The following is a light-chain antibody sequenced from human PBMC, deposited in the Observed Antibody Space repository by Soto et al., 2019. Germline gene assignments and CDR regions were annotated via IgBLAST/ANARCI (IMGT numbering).Light chain of an antibody. J-gene: IGKJ4*01. CDR2: GAS. CDR3: QQYNNWPTIT. CDR1: QSVSIN. V-gene: IGKV3-15*01. Sequence: EIVMTQSPATLSVSPGERATLSCRASQSVSINLAWYQQKPGQAHSLLIYGASTSATGIPARFSGSGSGTEFTLTISSLQSEAFAVYYCQQYNNWPTITFGGGTKVEIK.